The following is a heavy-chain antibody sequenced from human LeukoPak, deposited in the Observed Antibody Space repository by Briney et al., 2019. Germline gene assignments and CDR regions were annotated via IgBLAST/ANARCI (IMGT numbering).Heavy chain of an antibody. J-gene: IGHJ5*02. CDR1: GFTFSSYG. CDR2: ISYDGSNK. Sequence: GRSLRLSCAASGFTFSSYGMHWVRQAPGKGLEWVAVISYDGSNKYYADSVKGRFTISRDNSKNTLYLQMNSLRAEDTAVYYCAKGYYDYVWGSPNNWFDPWGQGTLVTVSS. CDR3: AKGYYDYVWGSPNNWFDP. V-gene: IGHV3-30*18. D-gene: IGHD3-16*01.